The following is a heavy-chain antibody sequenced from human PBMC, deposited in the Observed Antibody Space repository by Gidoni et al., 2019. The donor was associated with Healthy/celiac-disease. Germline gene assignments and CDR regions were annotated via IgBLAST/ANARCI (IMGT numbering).Heavy chain of an antibody. Sequence: QVQLQESGPGLVKPSETLSLTCTASGYSISSGYYWGWIRQPPGKGLEWIGSIYHSGSTYYNPSLKSRVTISVDTSKNQFSLKLSSVTAADTAVYYCARNNYDFWSGSYWYFDLWGRGTLVTVSS. V-gene: IGHV4-38-2*02. D-gene: IGHD3-3*01. J-gene: IGHJ2*01. CDR2: IYHSGST. CDR1: GYSISSGYY. CDR3: ARNNYDFWSGSYWYFDL.